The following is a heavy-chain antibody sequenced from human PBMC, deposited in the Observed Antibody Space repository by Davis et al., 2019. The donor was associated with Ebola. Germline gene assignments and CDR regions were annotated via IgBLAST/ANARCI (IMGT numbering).Heavy chain of an antibody. CDR2: IWYDGSEK. J-gene: IGHJ4*02. Sequence: GESLKISCAASGFTFGSYGMHWVRQAPGKGLEWVAVIWYDGSEKYYVDSVKGRFTISRDNAKNSLYLQMNSLRAEDTAVYYCARLRKEDYGDHYYFDYWGQGTLVTVSS. V-gene: IGHV3-33*01. D-gene: IGHD4-17*01. CDR1: GFTFGSYG. CDR3: ARLRKEDYGDHYYFDY.